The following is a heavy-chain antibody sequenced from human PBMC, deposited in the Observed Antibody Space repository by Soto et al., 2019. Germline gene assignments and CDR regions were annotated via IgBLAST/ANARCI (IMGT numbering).Heavy chain of an antibody. J-gene: IGHJ4*02. CDR3: ASGHDAYKVRY. V-gene: IGHV4-31*03. Sequence: QVQLQESGPGLVKPSQTLSLTCTVSGGSISSGGTGSYWTWIRQLPGKGLEWIGYIYYTGTTYYNPSLKRRPTISIDTSENQFSLKLPSVTAADTAVYFCASGHDAYKVRYWGQGTLVTVSS. D-gene: IGHD1-1*01. CDR1: GGSISSGGTGSY. CDR2: IYYTGTT.